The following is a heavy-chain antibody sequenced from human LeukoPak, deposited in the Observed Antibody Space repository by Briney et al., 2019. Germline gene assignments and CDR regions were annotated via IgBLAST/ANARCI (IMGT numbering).Heavy chain of an antibody. J-gene: IGHJ5*02. CDR1: GYTFINYY. CDR2: INPSGGST. Sequence: GASVKVSCKASGYTFINYYMHWVRQAPGQGLEWMGMINPSGGSTTYAQKFQGRVTMTRDTSTATVYMELSSLRSEDTATYYCARGTMTPRGWFDPWGQGTLVTVSS. V-gene: IGHV1-46*01. D-gene: IGHD4-17*01. CDR3: ARGTMTPRGWFDP.